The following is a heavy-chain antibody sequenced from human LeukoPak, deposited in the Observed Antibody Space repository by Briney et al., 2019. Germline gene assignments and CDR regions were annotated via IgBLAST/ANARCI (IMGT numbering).Heavy chain of an antibody. D-gene: IGHD2-15*01. V-gene: IGHV3-53*01. CDR1: GFTVSNNY. Sequence: QAGGSLRLSCVASGFTVSNNYMSWVRQAPGKGLEWVSVIYSGGTTYYADSVKGRFTISRDNSNNTLYLQMNSLRAEDTAVYYCARAPPEKCGGGSCYSLGYWGQGTLVTVSS. CDR3: ARAPPEKCGGGSCYSLGY. J-gene: IGHJ4*02. CDR2: IYSGGTT.